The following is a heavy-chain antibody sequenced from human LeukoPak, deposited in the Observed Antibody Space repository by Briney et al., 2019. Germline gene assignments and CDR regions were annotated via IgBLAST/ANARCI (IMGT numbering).Heavy chain of an antibody. CDR3: ARARSGSYLCGY. V-gene: IGHV1-2*02. CDR2: INPNSGGT. J-gene: IGHJ4*02. D-gene: IGHD1-26*01. CDR1: GYTFTGYY. Sequence: ASVKVSCKASGYTFTGYYMHWVRQAPGQGLEWMGWINPNSGGTNYAQKFQGRVTMTRDTSISTAYMELSGLRSDDTAVYYCARARSGSYLCGYWGQGTLVTVSS.